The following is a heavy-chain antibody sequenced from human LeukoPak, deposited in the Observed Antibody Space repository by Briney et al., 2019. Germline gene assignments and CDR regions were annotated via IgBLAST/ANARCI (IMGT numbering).Heavy chain of an antibody. J-gene: IGHJ4*02. V-gene: IGHV1-46*01. CDR1: GYTFTSYY. D-gene: IGHD2-15*01. CDR2: IKPSGGST. CDR3: ARSDIVVAIFDY. Sequence: ASVTVSFTASGYTFTSYYMHWVRHAPGQGLEWMGIIKPSGGSTSYAQKFQGSVTMTRDTSTSTVYMELSSLRSEDTAVYYCARSDIVVAIFDYWGQGTLVTVSS.